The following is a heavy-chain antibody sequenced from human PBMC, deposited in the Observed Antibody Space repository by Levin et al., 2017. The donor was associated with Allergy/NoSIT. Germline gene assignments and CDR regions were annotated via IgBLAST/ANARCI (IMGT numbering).Heavy chain of an antibody. CDR1: GFTFSSYG. V-gene: IGHV3-33*01. Sequence: GGSLRLSCAASGFTFSSYGMHWVRQAPGKGLEWVAVIWYDGSNKYYADSVKGRFTISRDNSKNTLYLQMNSLRAEDTAVYYCARTDLDHDILTGYPTWGQGTLVTVSS. J-gene: IGHJ4*02. CDR3: ARTDLDHDILTGYPT. D-gene: IGHD3-9*01. CDR2: IWYDGSNK.